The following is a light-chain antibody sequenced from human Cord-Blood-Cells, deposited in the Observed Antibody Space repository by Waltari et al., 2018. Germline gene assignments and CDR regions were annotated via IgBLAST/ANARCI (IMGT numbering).Light chain of an antibody. V-gene: IGLV2-14*01. CDR2: DVS. CDR3: SSYTSSSTWV. CDR1: SSDVGGYNS. Sequence: QSALTQPASVSGSPGQSITISCTGTSSDVGGYNSVSWYQQHPGKAPKLMIYDVSKRPSGVSNRFSGSQSGNTASLTISGLQAEDEADYYCSSYTSSSTWVFGGGTKLTVL. J-gene: IGLJ3*02.